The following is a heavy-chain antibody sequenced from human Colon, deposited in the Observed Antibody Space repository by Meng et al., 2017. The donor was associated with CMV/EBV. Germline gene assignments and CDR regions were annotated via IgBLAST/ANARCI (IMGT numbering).Heavy chain of an antibody. Sequence: SGDSVSSNSAAWNWIRQSPSNGLEWLGRTYYRSKWYNDYAVSVKSRVTINPDTSKNQFSLQLSSVTPEDTAAYYCARTGTGGRAFDIWGHGTMVTVSS. D-gene: IGHD3/OR15-3a*01. CDR3: ARTGTGGRAFDI. CDR1: GDSVSSNSAA. J-gene: IGHJ3*02. V-gene: IGHV6-1*01. CDR2: TYYRSKWYN.